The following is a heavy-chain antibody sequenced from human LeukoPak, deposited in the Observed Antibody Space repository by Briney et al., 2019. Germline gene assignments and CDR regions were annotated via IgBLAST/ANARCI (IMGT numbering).Heavy chain of an antibody. CDR3: ARDTMVRGVIIPHFDY. Sequence: ASVKVSRKASGYTFTSYGISWVRQAPGQGREWMGWISAYNGNTNYAQKLQGRVTMTTDTSTGTAYMELRSLRSDDTAVYYCARDTMVRGVIIPHFDYWGQGTLVTVSS. J-gene: IGHJ4*02. CDR2: ISAYNGNT. D-gene: IGHD3-10*01. CDR1: GYTFTSYG. V-gene: IGHV1-18*01.